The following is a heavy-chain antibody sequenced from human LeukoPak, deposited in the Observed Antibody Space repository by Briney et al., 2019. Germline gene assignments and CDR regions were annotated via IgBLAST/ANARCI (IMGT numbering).Heavy chain of an antibody. V-gene: IGHV1-69*05. D-gene: IGHD3-22*01. Sequence: SVKVSCNASGGTFSSYAISWVRQAPGQGLEWMGGIIPIFGTANYAQKFQGRVTITTDESTSTAYMELSSLRSEDTAVYYCAGPSYYYDSSGYYYGYYFDYWGQGTLVTVSS. CDR1: GGTFSSYA. CDR3: AGPSYYYDSSGYYYGYYFDY. CDR2: IIPIFGTA. J-gene: IGHJ4*02.